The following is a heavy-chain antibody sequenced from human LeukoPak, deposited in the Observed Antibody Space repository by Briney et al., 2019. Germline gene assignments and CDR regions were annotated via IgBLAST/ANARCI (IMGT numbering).Heavy chain of an antibody. D-gene: IGHD3-3*01. Sequence: ASVKVSCKASGYTFTDNYIHWVRQAPGQGLEWMGWINPNSGGTNYAQKFQGRVTMTRDTSISTAYMELSRLRSDDTAVYYCARGEGDFWSGYYKYFDYWGQGTLVTVSS. CDR3: ARGEGDFWSGYYKYFDY. CDR1: GYTFTDNY. J-gene: IGHJ4*02. CDR2: INPNSGGT. V-gene: IGHV1-2*02.